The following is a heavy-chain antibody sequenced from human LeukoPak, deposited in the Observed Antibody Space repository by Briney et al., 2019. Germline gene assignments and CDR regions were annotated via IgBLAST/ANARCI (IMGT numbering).Heavy chain of an antibody. V-gene: IGHV4-4*07. D-gene: IGHD1-20*01. J-gene: IGHJ6*02. Sequence: SETLSLTCTVSGGSISSYYWSWIRQPAGKGLEWNGRIYTSESTNYNPSLKSRVTMSVDTSKNQFSLKLSSVTAADTAVYYCATQGGSITGTPTYYYYGMDVWGQGTTVTVSS. CDR2: IYTSEST. CDR3: ATQGGSITGTPTYYYYGMDV. CDR1: GGSISSYY.